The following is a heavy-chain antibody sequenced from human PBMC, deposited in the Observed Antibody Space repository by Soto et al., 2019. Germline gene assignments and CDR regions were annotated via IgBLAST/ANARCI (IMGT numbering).Heavy chain of an antibody. CDR3: ARDRPTNFAQLHHYYYGMDV. CDR2: ISYDGSNK. J-gene: IGHJ6*02. V-gene: IGHV3-30-3*01. CDR1: GFTFSSYA. Sequence: QVQLVESGGGVVQPGRSLRLSCAASGFTFSSYAMHWVRQAPGKGLEWVAVISYDGSNKYYADSVKGRFTISRDNSKNTLYLQMNSLTAEDTAVYYCARDRPTNFAQLHHYYYGMDVWGQGATVTVSS. D-gene: IGHD7-27*01.